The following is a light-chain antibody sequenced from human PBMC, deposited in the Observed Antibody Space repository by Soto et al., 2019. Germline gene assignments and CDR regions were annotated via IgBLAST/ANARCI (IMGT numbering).Light chain of an antibody. Sequence: EIVLTQSPGSLSLSPGQRATLSCRASQSVDSTFFAWYQKKPGQAPRLLIYGATKRDTGVPDRFSGSGSGTDISLTISSLEPEDLAMYYCQQYMSSVTFGQGTKVEI. CDR2: GAT. J-gene: IGKJ1*01. CDR1: QSVDSTF. V-gene: IGKV3-20*01. CDR3: QQYMSSVT.